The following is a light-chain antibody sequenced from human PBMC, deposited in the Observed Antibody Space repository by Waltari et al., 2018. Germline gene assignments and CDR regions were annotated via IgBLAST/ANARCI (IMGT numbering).Light chain of an antibody. Sequence: EIVLTQSPATLSLSPGERATLSCRASQSVSSYLAWYQQKPGQAPRPLIYDASNRATGIPARFSGSGSGTDFTLTISSLEPEDFAVYYCQQRSNWPPFFTFGQGTKVGIK. CDR1: QSVSSY. J-gene: IGKJ1*01. V-gene: IGKV3-11*01. CDR3: QQRSNWPPFFT. CDR2: DAS.